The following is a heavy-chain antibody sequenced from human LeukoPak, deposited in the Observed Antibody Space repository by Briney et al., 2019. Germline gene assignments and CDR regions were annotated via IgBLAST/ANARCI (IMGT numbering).Heavy chain of an antibody. CDR1: TFTFSSYE. D-gene: IGHD2-2*01. V-gene: IGHV3-48*03. Sequence: GGSLRLSCAASTFTFSSYEMNWVRQAPGKGLEWVSYISSSGSTIYYADSVKGRFTISRDNAKNSLYLQMNSLRAEDTAVYYCASMVVPAESHAFDIWGQGAMVTVSS. CDR2: ISSSGSTI. J-gene: IGHJ3*02. CDR3: ASMVVPAESHAFDI.